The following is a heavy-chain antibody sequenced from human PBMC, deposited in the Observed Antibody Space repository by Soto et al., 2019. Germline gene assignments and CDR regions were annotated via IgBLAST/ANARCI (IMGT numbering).Heavy chain of an antibody. V-gene: IGHV1-2*04. CDR2: INPNSGGT. CDR3: AREAKYYYDSNRAFDI. D-gene: IGHD3-22*01. Sequence: ASVKVSCKASGYTFTGYYMHWVRQAPGQGLEWMGWINPNSGGTNYAQKFQGWVTMTRDTSISTAYMELSRLRSDDTAVYYCAREAKYYYDSNRAFDIWGQGTMVTVSS. CDR1: GYTFTGYY. J-gene: IGHJ3*02.